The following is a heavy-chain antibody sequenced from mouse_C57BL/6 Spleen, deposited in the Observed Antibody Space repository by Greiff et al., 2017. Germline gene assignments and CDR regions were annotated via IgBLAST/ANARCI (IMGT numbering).Heavy chain of an antibody. CDR3: AKGQDYYSSSYRAMDY. V-gene: IGHV2-5*01. J-gene: IGHJ4*01. CDR1: GFSLTSYG. D-gene: IGHD1-1*01. CDR2: IWRGGST. Sequence: VQLVESGPGLVQPSQSLSITCTVSGFSLTSYGVHWVRQSPGKGLEWLGVIWRGGSTDYNAAFMSRLSITKDNSKSQVFFKMISLQADDTAIYYCAKGQDYYSSSYRAMDYWGQGTSVTVAS.